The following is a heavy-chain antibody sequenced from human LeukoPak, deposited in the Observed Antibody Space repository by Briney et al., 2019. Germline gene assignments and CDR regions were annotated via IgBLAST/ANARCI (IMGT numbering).Heavy chain of an antibody. CDR2: IASNGGSE. CDR3: AKMGHYSINWYHYLVY. V-gene: IGHV3-30*18. CDR1: GFTCTTYD. Sequence: PGRSLRLSCAASGFTCTTYDLHWVRQAPGKGLEWVAAIASNGGSEYYADSVKGRFTISRDNSKNTLFLQMNSLRPDDTAVYYCAKMGHYSINWYHYLVYWDQGTLVTVSS. J-gene: IGHJ4*02. D-gene: IGHD6-13*01.